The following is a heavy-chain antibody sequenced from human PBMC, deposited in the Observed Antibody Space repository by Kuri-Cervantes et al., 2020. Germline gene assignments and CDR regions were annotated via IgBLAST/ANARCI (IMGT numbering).Heavy chain of an antibody. CDR1: GFTFSSYA. J-gene: IGHJ6*03. CDR2: ISYDGSNK. D-gene: IGHD3-3*01. V-gene: IGHV3-30*01. CDR3: AREDYAGITIFGVVIHMDV. Sequence: GESLKISCAASGFTFSSYAMHWVRQAPGKGLEWVAVISYDGSNKYYADSVKGRFTISRDNSKNTLYLQMNSLRAEDTAVYYCAREDYAGITIFGVVIHMDVWGKGTTVTVSS.